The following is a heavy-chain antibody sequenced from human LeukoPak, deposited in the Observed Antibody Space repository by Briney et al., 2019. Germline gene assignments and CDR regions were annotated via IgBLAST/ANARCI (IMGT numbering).Heavy chain of an antibody. CDR2: IYYSGST. V-gene: IGHV4-59*08. CDR3: ARLKMGAYFDL. D-gene: IGHD3-16*01. Sequence: PSETLSLTCTVSGGSISSYYWSWIRQPPGKGLEWIGYIYYSGSTNCNPSLKSRVTISLDTSKNQFSLKLRSVTAADTAVYYCARLKMGAYFDLWGRGTLVTVSS. J-gene: IGHJ2*01. CDR1: GGSISSYY.